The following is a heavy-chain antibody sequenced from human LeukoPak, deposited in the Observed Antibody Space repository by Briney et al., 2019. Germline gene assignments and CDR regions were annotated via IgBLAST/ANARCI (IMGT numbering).Heavy chain of an antibody. J-gene: IGHJ6*02. CDR3: ARGYCSSTSCYTLTDYGMDV. V-gene: IGHV4-59*01. CDR2: IYYSGST. Sequence: SETLSLTCTVSGGSISSYYWSWIRQPPGKGLEWIGYIYYSGSTNYNPSLKSRVTISVDTSKNQFSLKLSSVTAADTAVYYCARGYCSSTSCYTLTDYGMDVWGQGNPGHRLL. CDR1: GGSISSYY. D-gene: IGHD2-2*02.